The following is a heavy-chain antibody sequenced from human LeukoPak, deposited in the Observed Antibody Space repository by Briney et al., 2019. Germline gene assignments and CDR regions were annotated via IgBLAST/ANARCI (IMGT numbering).Heavy chain of an antibody. Sequence: GGSLRLSCAASGFTLGAFAMHSVRQAPGKGLEWVSLIDKDGRKTYYADSVKGRFTISRDNSKNSLYLQMTSLRTEDTALYYCATWAFYHSLDVWGQGATVTVSS. D-gene: IGHD1-26*01. V-gene: IGHV3-43*02. CDR1: GFTLGAFA. J-gene: IGHJ6*02. CDR3: ATWAFYHSLDV. CDR2: IDKDGRKT.